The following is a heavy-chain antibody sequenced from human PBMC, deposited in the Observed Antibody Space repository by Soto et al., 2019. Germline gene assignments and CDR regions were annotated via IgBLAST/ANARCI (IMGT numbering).Heavy chain of an antibody. CDR1: GYNFTSHY. V-gene: IGHV1-46*01. CDR3: ASPLGPWAFDI. Sequence: ASVKVSCKASGYNFTSHYMHWVRQAPGQGLESMGIIYPTSGRTVYAQKFQGRVTMTRDTSTRGFYMELSSLRSDDTAVYYCASPLGPWAFDIWGQGTMVTVSS. D-gene: IGHD7-27*01. J-gene: IGHJ3*02. CDR2: IYPTSGRT.